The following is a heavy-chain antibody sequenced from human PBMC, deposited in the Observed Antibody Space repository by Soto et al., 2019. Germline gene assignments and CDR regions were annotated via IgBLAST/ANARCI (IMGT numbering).Heavy chain of an antibody. CDR3: ANDDPCIAVAGTSLIDY. V-gene: IGHV3-30*18. CDR1: GFPFSSYG. J-gene: IGHJ4*02. Sequence: QVQLVESGGGVVQPGRSLRLSCAASGFPFSSYGMHWVRQAPGKGLEWVAVISYDGSNKYYADSVKGRFTISRDNSKNPLYLQMNSLRAEDTAVYYCANDDPCIAVAGTSLIDYWGQGTLVTVSS. CDR2: ISYDGSNK. D-gene: IGHD6-19*01.